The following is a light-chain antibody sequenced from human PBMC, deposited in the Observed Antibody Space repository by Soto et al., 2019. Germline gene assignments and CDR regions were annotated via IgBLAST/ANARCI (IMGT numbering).Light chain of an antibody. Sequence: QSALTQPRSVSGSPGQSVTISCTGTSSDVGGYNYVSWYQQHPGKAPKVMIYDVNKRPSGVPDRFSGSKSGNTASLTISGLQAEDEADYHCCSYAGGYTFWVFGGGTQLNVL. CDR3: CSYAGGYTFWV. V-gene: IGLV2-11*01. CDR1: SSDVGGYNY. CDR2: DVN. J-gene: IGLJ3*02.